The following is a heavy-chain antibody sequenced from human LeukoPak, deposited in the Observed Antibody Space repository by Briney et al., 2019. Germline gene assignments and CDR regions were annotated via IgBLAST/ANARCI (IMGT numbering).Heavy chain of an antibody. CDR2: ISAYNGNT. J-gene: IGHJ3*02. V-gene: IGHV1-18*01. CDR3: ARGATLTIFGAVWNAFDI. Sequence: ASVKVSRKASGYTFTSYGISWVRQAPGQGVEWMGWISAYNGNTNYAQKLQGRVTMTTDTSTSTAYMELRSLRSDDTAVYYCARGATLTIFGAVWNAFDIWGQGTMVTVSS. D-gene: IGHD3-3*01. CDR1: GYTFTSYG.